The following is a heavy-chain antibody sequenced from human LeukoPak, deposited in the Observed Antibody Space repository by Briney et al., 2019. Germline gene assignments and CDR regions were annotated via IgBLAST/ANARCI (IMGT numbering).Heavy chain of an antibody. Sequence: GGSLRLPCAASGFTFGSYAMYWVRQAPGKGLEWVSGISGSGGSTFYADSVKGRFTISRDNSENTVYLQMNSLRADDTAVYYCAKTTAGYSSGRYPGWPVDYWGQGTLVTVSS. D-gene: IGHD6-19*01. CDR2: ISGSGGST. CDR3: AKTTAGYSSGRYPGWPVDY. V-gene: IGHV3-23*01. CDR1: GFTFGSYA. J-gene: IGHJ4*02.